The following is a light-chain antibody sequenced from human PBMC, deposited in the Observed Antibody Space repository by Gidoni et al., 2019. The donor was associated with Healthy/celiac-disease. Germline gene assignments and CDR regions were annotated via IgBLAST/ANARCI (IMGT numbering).Light chain of an antibody. J-gene: IGLJ2*01. CDR2: EVS. CDR1: SSDVGGYNY. V-gene: IGLV2-8*01. Sequence: QSALTQPPSASGSPGQSVPISCTGTSSDVGGYNYVSWYQQHPGKAPKLMIYEVSKRPSGVPDRFSGSKSGNTASLTVSGLPAEDEADYYCSSYAGSNNLVFGGGTKLTVL. CDR3: SSYAGSNNLV.